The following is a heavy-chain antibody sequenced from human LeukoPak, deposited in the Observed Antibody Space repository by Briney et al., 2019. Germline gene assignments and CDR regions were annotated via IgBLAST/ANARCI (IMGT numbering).Heavy chain of an antibody. J-gene: IGHJ4*02. CDR1: GFTFSSYE. D-gene: IGHD6-19*01. CDR3: ASTAAVAGPLPY. CDR2: ISSSGSTI. Sequence: SGGSLRLSCAASGFTFSSYEMNWVRQAPGKGLEWVSYISSSGSTIYYADSVKGRFTISRDNAKNSLYLQMNSLRAEDTAVYYCASTAAVAGPLPYWGQGTLVTVSS. V-gene: IGHV3-48*03.